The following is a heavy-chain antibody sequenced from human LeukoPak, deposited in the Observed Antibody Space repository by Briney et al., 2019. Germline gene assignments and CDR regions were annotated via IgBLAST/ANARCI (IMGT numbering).Heavy chain of an antibody. J-gene: IGHJ4*02. CDR3: ARGNGYYFDY. V-gene: IGHV4-61*02. Sequence: SQTLSLTCTVSGGSISSGSYYWSWIRQPAGKGLEWIGRIYTSGSTNYNPSLKSRVTISVDTSKNQFSLKLSSVTAADTSLYYCARGNGYYFDYWGEGTLVTDSS. CDR2: IYTSGST. CDR1: GGSISSGSYY.